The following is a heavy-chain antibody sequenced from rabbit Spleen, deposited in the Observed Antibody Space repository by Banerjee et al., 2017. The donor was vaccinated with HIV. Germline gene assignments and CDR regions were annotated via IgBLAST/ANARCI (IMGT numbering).Heavy chain of an antibody. CDR1: GFDFSTYG. J-gene: IGHJ4*01. Sequence: QEQLVESGGGLVPPGGSLKLSCKASGFDFSTYGMNWVRQVSGKGLEWIGYVDPVFGITYYANSVKGRFTISRDNAQNTVFLQMTSLTAADTATYFCVRELVYYFNLWGPGTLVTVS. CDR3: VRELVYYFNL. V-gene: IGHV1S47*01. D-gene: IGHD1-1*01. CDR2: VDPVFGIT.